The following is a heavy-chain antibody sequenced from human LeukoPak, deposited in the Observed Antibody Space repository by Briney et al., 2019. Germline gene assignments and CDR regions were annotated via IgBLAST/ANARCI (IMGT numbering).Heavy chain of an antibody. Sequence: SETLSLTCTVSGGSISSSSYYWGWIRQPPGKGLEWIGSIYYSGSTYYNPSLKSRVTISVDTSKNQFSLKLSSVTAADTAVYYCARSPDYYDSRADWYFDLWGRGTLVTVSS. CDR1: GGSISSSSYY. CDR3: ARSPDYYDSRADWYFDL. CDR2: IYYSGST. D-gene: IGHD3-22*01. J-gene: IGHJ2*01. V-gene: IGHV4-39*01.